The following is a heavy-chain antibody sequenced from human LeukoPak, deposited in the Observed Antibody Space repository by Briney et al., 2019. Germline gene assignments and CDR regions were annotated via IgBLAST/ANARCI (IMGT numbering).Heavy chain of an antibody. CDR3: ARDPDYGDYVAFDI. V-gene: IGHV4-59*01. D-gene: IGHD4-17*01. J-gene: IGHJ3*02. Sequence: KPSETLSLTCTVSGGSINTYYWSWIRQPPGKGLEWIGYVYYSGSTNYNPSLKSRVTISVDTSKNQFSLKLSSVTAADTAVYYCARDPDYGDYVAFDIWGQGTMVTVSS. CDR2: VYYSGST. CDR1: GGSINTYY.